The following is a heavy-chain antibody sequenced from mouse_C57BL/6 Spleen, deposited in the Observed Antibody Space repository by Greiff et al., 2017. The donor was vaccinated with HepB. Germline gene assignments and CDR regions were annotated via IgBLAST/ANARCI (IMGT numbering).Heavy chain of an antibody. D-gene: IGHD1-1*01. CDR1: GYSFTSYY. V-gene: IGHV1-66*01. CDR2: IYPGSGNT. CDR3: AREDGSTYWYFDV. J-gene: IGHJ1*03. Sequence: QVQLQQSGPELVKPGASVKISCKASGYSFTSYYIHWVKQRPGQGLEWIGWIYPGSGNTKYNEKFKGKATLTADTSSSTAYMQLSSLTSEDSAVYYCAREDGSTYWYFDVWGTGTTVTVSS.